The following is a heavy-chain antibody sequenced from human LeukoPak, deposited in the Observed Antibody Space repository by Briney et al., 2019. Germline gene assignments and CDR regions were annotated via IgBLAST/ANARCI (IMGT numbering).Heavy chain of an antibody. V-gene: IGHV1-46*01. Sequence: ASVKVSCKASGYTLTSYYMHWVRQAPGQGLEWMGIINPSGGSTNYAQKFQGRVTMTRDMSTRTVYMELSSLRSEDTAVYYCAREGDQGRYYFDYWGQGTLVTVSS. CDR3: AREGDQGRYYFDY. CDR2: INPSGGST. J-gene: IGHJ4*02. CDR1: GYTLTSYY. D-gene: IGHD1-26*01.